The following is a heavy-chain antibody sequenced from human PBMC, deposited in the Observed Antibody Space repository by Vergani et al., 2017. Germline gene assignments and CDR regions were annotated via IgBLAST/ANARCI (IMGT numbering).Heavy chain of an antibody. D-gene: IGHD4-23*01. CDR2: ISGSGGST. V-gene: IGHV3-23*01. CDR3: AKKGGGYWYFDL. J-gene: IGHJ2*01. Sequence: EVQLLESGGGLVQPGGSLRLSCAASGFTFSSYAMSWVRQAPGKGLEWVSAISGSGGSTYNADSVKGRFTISRDNSKNPLYLQMNSLRAEDTAGYYGAKKGGGYWYFDLWGRGTLVTVSS. CDR1: GFTFSSYA.